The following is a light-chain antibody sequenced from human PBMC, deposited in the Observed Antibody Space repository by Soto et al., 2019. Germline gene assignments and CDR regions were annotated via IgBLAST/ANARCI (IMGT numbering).Light chain of an antibody. CDR1: TSNIGAGFN. CDR3: HSYDSSLSGWL. J-gene: IGLJ3*02. Sequence: QSVLTQPPSVSGAPGQRVTISCAGSTSNIGAGFNVHWYQQLPGSAPTLLIYGNNNRPSGVPDRFSGSKSGTSASLAITGLQAEDEADYYCHSYDSSLSGWLFGGGTKLTVL. CDR2: GNN. V-gene: IGLV1-40*01.